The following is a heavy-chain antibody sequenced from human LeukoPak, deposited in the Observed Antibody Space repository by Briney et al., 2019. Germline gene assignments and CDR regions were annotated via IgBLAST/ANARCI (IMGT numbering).Heavy chain of an antibody. Sequence: PGXXLRLSCAASGFTFSSYAMSWVRQAPGKGLEWVSAISGSGGSTYYADSVKGRFTISRDNSKNTLYLQMNSLRAEDTAVYYCAKKVLTMIVVVIPDYFDYWGQGTLVTVSS. D-gene: IGHD3-22*01. J-gene: IGHJ4*02. CDR2: ISGSGGST. V-gene: IGHV3-23*01. CDR1: GFTFSSYA. CDR3: AKKVLTMIVVVIPDYFDY.